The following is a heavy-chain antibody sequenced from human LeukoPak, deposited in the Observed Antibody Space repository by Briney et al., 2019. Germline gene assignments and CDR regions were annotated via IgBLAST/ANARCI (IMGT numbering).Heavy chain of an antibody. Sequence: GGSLRLSCAASGFTFSSYSMNWVRQAPGKGLEWVSSVSSSSSYIYYADSVKGRFTISRDNAKNSLYLQMNSLRAEDTAVYYCARERYDFWSGLKDYWGQGTLVTVSS. D-gene: IGHD3-3*01. CDR1: GFTFSSYS. CDR3: ARERYDFWSGLKDY. CDR2: VSSSSSYI. J-gene: IGHJ4*02. V-gene: IGHV3-21*01.